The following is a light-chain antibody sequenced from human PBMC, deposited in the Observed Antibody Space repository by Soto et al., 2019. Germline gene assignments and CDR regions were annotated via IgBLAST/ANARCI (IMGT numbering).Light chain of an antibody. CDR1: NIGSKN. CDR3: QVWDSSIVV. Sequence: SYELTQPLSVSVALGQTARITCGGNNIGSKNVHWYQQKPGQAPVLVIYRDSNRPSGIPERFSGSNSGNTATLTISRAQAGDEADYYCQVWDSSIVVFGGGTTVTVL. V-gene: IGLV3-9*01. CDR2: RDS. J-gene: IGLJ2*01.